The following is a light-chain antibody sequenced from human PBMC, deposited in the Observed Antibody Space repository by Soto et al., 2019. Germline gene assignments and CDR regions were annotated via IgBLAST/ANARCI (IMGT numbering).Light chain of an antibody. CDR3: FSYTSSGTYV. CDR2: EVS. J-gene: IGLJ1*01. CDR1: SSDVGNYKY. Sequence: QSALTQPXSVSGSPGQSITLSCTGTSSDVGNYKYVSWYQQHPGKAPKLMIYEVSNRPSGVSNRFSGSKSGNTASLTISGLQAEDETDYYCFSYTSSGTYVFGTGTKVPVL. V-gene: IGLV2-14*01.